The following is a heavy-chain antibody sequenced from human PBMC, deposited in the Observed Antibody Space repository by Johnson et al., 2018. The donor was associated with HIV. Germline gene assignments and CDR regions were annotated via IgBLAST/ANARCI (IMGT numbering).Heavy chain of an antibody. D-gene: IGHD2/OR15-2a*01. CDR3: AKAIGDAFDI. J-gene: IGHJ3*02. CDR2: ISYDGSNK. CDR1: GFTFSNYG. V-gene: IGHV3-30*18. Sequence: QVQLVESGGGVVQPGRSLRLSCTASGFTFSNYGMHWVRQAPGKGLEWVAVISYDGSNKYYADSVKGRFTISRDNSKNTLYLQMNSLRAEDTAVYYCAKAIGDAFDIWGQGTMVTVSS.